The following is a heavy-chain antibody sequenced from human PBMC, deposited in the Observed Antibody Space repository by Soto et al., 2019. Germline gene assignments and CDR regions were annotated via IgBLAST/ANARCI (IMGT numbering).Heavy chain of an antibody. V-gene: IGHV1-69*13. CDR1: GGTFSSYA. D-gene: IGHD1-7*01. CDR3: ARDKRHNWNYHAS. J-gene: IGHJ4*02. CDR2: IIPIFGTA. Sequence: ASVKVFCKASGGTFSSYAISWVRQAPGQGLEWMGGIIPIFGTANYAQKFQGRVTITADESTSTAYMELSSLRSEDTAVYYCARDKRHNWNYHASWGQGTLVTVSS.